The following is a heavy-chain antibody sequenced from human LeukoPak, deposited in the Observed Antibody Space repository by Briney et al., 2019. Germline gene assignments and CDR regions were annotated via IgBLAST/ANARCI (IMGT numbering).Heavy chain of an antibody. Sequence: GGSLRLSCAASGFTFSNAWMSWVRQAPGKGLEWVGRIKSKTDGGTTDYAAPVEGRFTISRDDSKNTLYLQMNSLKTEDTAVYYCTTDPGDLTMIPFWSQGTLVTVSS. V-gene: IGHV3-15*01. J-gene: IGHJ4*02. CDR3: TTDPGDLTMIPF. D-gene: IGHD3-22*01. CDR1: GFTFSNAW. CDR2: IKSKTDGGTT.